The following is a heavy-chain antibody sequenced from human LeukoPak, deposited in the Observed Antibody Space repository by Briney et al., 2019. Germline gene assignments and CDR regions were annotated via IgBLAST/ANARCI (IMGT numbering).Heavy chain of an antibody. J-gene: IGHJ4*02. CDR2: ITGSGGNT. CDR1: GFTFSNYA. D-gene: IGHD3-9*01. V-gene: IGHV3-23*01. CDR3: AKWGDYDVLTGYYVSDY. Sequence: GGSLRLSCAASGFTFSNYAMSWVRQAPGKGLEWVSAITGSGGNTYFADSVKGRFTISRDNSKNTVFLQMNSLRAEDTAVYYCAKWGDYDVLTGYYVSDYWGQGTLVTVSS.